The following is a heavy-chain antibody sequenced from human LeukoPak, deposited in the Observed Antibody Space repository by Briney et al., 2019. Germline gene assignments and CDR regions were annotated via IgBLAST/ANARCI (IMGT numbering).Heavy chain of an antibody. CDR3: ARHRGYSYGYRDY. V-gene: IGHV3-7*01. Sequence: PGGSLRLSCAASGFTFSSYWMSWVRQAPGKGLEWVANINQDGSEKYYVDSVKGRFTMSRDNAKNSLYLQMNSLRAEDTAVYYCARHRGYSYGYRDYWGRGTLVTVSS. CDR2: INQDGSEK. D-gene: IGHD5-18*01. J-gene: IGHJ4*02. CDR1: GFTFSSYW.